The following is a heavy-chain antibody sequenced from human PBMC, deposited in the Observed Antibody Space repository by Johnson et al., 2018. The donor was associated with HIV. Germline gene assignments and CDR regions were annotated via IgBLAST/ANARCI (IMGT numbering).Heavy chain of an antibody. CDR3: AKERGYDSSGYNRWYVPDAFDI. CDR1: GFTFSSYA. J-gene: IGHJ3*02. Sequence: QVQLVESGGGVVRPGGSLRLSCAASGFTFSSYAMHWVRQAPGKGLEWVALISYDGSNKYYADSVKGRFPISSDTSKNTLYVQMNSLRAEDTALYYCAKERGYDSSGYNRWYVPDAFDIWGQGTMVTVSS. D-gene: IGHD3-22*01. CDR2: ISYDGSNK. V-gene: IGHV3-30-3*01.